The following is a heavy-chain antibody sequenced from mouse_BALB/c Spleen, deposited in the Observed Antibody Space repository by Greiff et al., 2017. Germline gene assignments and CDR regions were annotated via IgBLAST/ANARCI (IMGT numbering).Heavy chain of an antibody. CDR3: ARQYDYDKDWYFDV. Sequence: EVKLMESGGDLVKPGGSLKLSCAASGFTFSSYGMSWVRQTPDKRLEWVATISSGGSYTYYPDSVKGRFTISRDNAKNTLYLQMSSLKSEDTAMYYCARQYDYDKDWYFDVWGAGTTVTVSS. CDR2: ISSGGSYT. CDR1: GFTFSSYG. D-gene: IGHD2-4*01. V-gene: IGHV5-6*01. J-gene: IGHJ1*01.